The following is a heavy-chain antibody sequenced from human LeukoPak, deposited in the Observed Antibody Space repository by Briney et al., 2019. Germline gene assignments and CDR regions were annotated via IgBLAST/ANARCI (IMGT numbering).Heavy chain of an antibody. D-gene: IGHD2-2*01. CDR1: GGTFSSYA. V-gene: IGHV1-69*05. CDR2: IIPIFGTA. CDR3: ARGIVVVPAAPSYFDY. Sequence: SVKVSCKASGGTFSSYAISWVRQAPGQGLEWMGGIIPIFGTANYAQKFQGRVAITTDESTSTAYMELSSLRSEDTAVYYCARGIVVVPAAPSYFDYWGQGTLVTVSS. J-gene: IGHJ4*02.